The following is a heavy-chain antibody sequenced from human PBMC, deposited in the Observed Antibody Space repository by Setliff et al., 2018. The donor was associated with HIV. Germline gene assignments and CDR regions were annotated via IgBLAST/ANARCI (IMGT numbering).Heavy chain of an antibody. CDR3: ARLGSGWSDSYYYAMDV. V-gene: IGHV1-18*01. CDR1: GYTFTTYG. D-gene: IGHD6-19*01. Sequence: ASVKVSCKPSGYTFTTYGLSWVRQAPGQGLEWMGWISPNFGHTNYAQNFHGRITLTVDTSTSRAYMELSSLRSDDTAAYFCARLGSGWSDSYYYAMDVWGQGTTVTVSS. CDR2: ISPNFGHT. J-gene: IGHJ6*02.